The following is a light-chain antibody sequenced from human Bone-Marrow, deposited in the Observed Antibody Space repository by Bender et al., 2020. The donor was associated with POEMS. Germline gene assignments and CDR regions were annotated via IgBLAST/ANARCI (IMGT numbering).Light chain of an antibody. J-gene: IGLJ2*01. CDR1: RGSIGSNF. CDR2: EDS. Sequence: NFMLTQPHSVSGSPGKTVTVSCTRSRGSIGSNFVQWYQQRPDSAPTIVIYEDSRRPSRVPDRFSGSIDSSSNSASLTVSGLQTEDEAVYYCQSYDSNNHMVFGGGTTLTVL. V-gene: IGLV6-57*04. CDR3: QSYDSNNHMV.